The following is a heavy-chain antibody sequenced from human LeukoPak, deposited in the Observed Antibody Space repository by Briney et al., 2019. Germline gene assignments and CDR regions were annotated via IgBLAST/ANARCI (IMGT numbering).Heavy chain of an antibody. Sequence: GSVKVSCKASGYTFTSYDITWVRQAPGQGLEWMGWMSPNSGNTGYAQKFQGRVTMTGNTSITTAYMELSSLTSEDTAVYYCARETTIPPYYFDYWGLGSQVTVSP. CDR3: ARETTIPPYYFDY. CDR1: GYTFTSYD. D-gene: IGHD3-9*01. CDR2: MSPNSGNT. J-gene: IGHJ4*02. V-gene: IGHV1-8*01.